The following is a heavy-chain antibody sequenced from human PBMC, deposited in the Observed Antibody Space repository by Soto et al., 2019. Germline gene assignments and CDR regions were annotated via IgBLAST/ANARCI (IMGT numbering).Heavy chain of an antibody. J-gene: IGHJ4*02. Sequence: QITLKESGPTLVKPTQTLTLTCTFSGFSLTTSGEGGDWIRQPPGKALEWLALIYWDDDKYYGPSLKSRLTITKGTSENQVVLTMTNMDPVDAGTYYCAHRGGFEFDYWGRGTLVTVSS. CDR3: AHRGGFEFDY. CDR1: GFSLTTSGEG. CDR2: IYWDDDK. V-gene: IGHV2-5*05. D-gene: IGHD5-12*01.